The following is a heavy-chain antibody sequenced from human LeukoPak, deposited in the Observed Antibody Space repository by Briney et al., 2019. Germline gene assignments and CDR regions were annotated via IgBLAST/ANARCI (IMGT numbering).Heavy chain of an antibody. D-gene: IGHD2-2*01. V-gene: IGHV1-69*01. Sequence: SVKVSCKASGGTFSSYAISWVRQAPGQGLEWLGGIIPIFGTANYAQKFQGRVTITADESTSTAYMELSSLRSEDTAVYYCARALVPAAITSGYYYMDVWGKGTTVTVSS. CDR1: GGTFSSYA. CDR2: IIPIFGTA. J-gene: IGHJ6*03. CDR3: ARALVPAAITSGYYYMDV.